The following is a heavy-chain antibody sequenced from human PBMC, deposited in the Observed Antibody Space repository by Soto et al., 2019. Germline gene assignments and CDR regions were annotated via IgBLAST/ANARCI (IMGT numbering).Heavy chain of an antibody. Sequence: QVQLQESGPGLVKPSETLSLTCTVDSISTYYWNWIRQPPGKGLEWIWYIYYMGRTTYNASLKSLVTMSIDTSKNQFSLKLSSVTAADTAIYYCARDAVGATHFDYWGQGAPVTVSS. J-gene: IGHJ4*02. CDR3: ARDAVGATHFDY. CDR2: IYYMGRT. D-gene: IGHD1-26*01. CDR1: SISTYY. V-gene: IGHV4-59*01.